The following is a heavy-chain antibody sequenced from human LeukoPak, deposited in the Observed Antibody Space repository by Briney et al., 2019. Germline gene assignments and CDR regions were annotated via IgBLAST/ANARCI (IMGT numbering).Heavy chain of an antibody. J-gene: IGHJ4*02. CDR2: ISGSGDST. Sequence: GGSLRLSCTTSGFTFSNYAMSWVRQAPGKGLEWVSGISGSGDSTYHADSVKGRFTISRDNSKNTLYLQMNSLRAEDTAIYYCVKDRRGNILTGYYKAPLDYWGQGTLVTVSS. D-gene: IGHD3-9*01. CDR1: GFTFSNYA. CDR3: VKDRRGNILTGYYKAPLDY. V-gene: IGHV3-23*01.